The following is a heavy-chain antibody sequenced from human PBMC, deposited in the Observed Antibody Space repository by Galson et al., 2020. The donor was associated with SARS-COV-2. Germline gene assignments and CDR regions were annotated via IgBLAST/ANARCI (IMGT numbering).Heavy chain of an antibody. Sequence: SETLSLTCTVSGCSISSYYWSWIRQPPGKGLEWIGYIYYSGSTNYNPSLKSRVTISVDTSKNQFSLKLSSVTAADTAVYYCARAAQTYYDFWSGYYNAPHFDYWGQGTLVAVSS. V-gene: IGHV4-59*01. J-gene: IGHJ4*02. CDR3: ARAAQTYYDFWSGYYNAPHFDY. CDR1: GCSISSYY. D-gene: IGHD3-3*01. CDR2: IYYSGST.